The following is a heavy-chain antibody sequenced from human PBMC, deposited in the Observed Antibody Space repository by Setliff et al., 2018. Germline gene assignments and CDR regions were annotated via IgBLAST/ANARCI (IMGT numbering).Heavy chain of an antibody. Sequence: SETLSLTCTVSGALLSSKTSYWGWIRQPPGKGLEWIGEINHSGSTNYNPSLKSRVTISLDTSKNQFSLNLTSVTAADTAVYYCARASSGWYSAYYYYMDVWGKGTTVTVSS. CDR1: GALLSSKTSY. J-gene: IGHJ6*03. V-gene: IGHV4-39*07. CDR2: INHSGST. CDR3: ARASSGWYSAYYYYMDV. D-gene: IGHD6-19*01.